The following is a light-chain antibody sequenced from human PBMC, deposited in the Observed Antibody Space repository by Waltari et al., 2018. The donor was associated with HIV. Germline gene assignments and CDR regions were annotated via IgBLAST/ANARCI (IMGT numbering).Light chain of an antibody. J-gene: IGKJ1*01. CDR2: GAS. CDR3: QQYGRSPWT. CDR1: QTVGSSD. Sequence: EIVLTQSPGTLSLSPGEGATLSCRASQTVGSSDLAWYQRKPGQAPRLLIYGASSRAADIPDRFSGSGSGTDFTLTIGTLEPEDFAVYYCQQYGRSPWTFGQGTKVEI. V-gene: IGKV3-20*01.